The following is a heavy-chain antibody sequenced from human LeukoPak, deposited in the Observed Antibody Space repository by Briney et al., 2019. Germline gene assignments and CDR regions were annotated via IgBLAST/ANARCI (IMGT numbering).Heavy chain of an antibody. CDR2: IKEDGSEK. J-gene: IGHJ4*02. V-gene: IGHV3-7*01. Sequence: QSGGSLSLPCAASGFTFSNYWMSWVRQAPGKGLEWVANIKEDGSEKYYVDSVKGRFTISRDNARNSLYLQMNSLRAEDTAVYYCASGRQLGYWGQGTLVTVSS. CDR1: GFTFSNYW. CDR3: ASGRQLGY. D-gene: IGHD6-13*01.